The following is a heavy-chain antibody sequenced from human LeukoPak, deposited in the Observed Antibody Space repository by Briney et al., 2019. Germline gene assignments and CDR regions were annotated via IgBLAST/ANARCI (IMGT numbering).Heavy chain of an antibody. CDR3: ARDVHTSYIWGAFDI. CDR1: GYTVTTYY. CDR2: LNPSGGSS. V-gene: IGHV1-46*01. Sequence: EASVKVSCKASGYTVTTYYMHWVRQAPGQGLEWMGILNPSGGSSSYAQKFQGRATLTRATSTSTVYMELSSLRSEDTAVYYCARDVHTSYIWGAFDIWGQGTMVTVSS. D-gene: IGHD3-16*01. J-gene: IGHJ3*02.